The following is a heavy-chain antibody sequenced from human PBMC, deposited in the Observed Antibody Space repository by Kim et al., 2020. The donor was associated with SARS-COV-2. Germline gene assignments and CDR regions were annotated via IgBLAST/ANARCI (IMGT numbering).Heavy chain of an antibody. J-gene: IGHJ4*02. CDR1: GFTFSGYW. Sequence: GGSLRLSCAGSGFTFSGYWMHWVRQAPGKGLVWVSRINSDGRTTTYADFVKGRLTISRDNAKNTLYLQMNSLRAEDTAVYYCARDRGYNGYASPLDYWGQGTLVTVSS. CDR2: INSDGRTT. D-gene: IGHD5-12*01. V-gene: IGHV3-74*01. CDR3: ARDRGYNGYASPLDY.